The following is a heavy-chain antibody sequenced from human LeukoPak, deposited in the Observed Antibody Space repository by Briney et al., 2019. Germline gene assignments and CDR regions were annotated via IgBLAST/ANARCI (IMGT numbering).Heavy chain of an antibody. J-gene: IGHJ4*02. D-gene: IGHD2-2*01. V-gene: IGHV3-21*01. CDR3: ARGASIVVVPAARRGYYFDY. CDR1: GFTFSSYS. Sequence: GGSLRLSCAASGFTFSSYSMNWVRQAPGKGLEWVSSISSSSSYIYYADSVKGRFTISRDNAKNSLYLQVNSLRAEDTAVYYCARGASIVVVPAARRGYYFDYWGQGTLVTVSS. CDR2: ISSSSSYI.